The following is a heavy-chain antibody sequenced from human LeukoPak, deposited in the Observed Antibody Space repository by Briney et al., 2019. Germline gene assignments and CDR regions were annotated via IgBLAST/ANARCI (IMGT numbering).Heavy chain of an antibody. V-gene: IGHV1-8*03. CDR2: VNPNSANT. Sequence: GASVKVSCKASGYTFTSYDINWVRQATGQGLEWMGWVNPNSANTGYAQKFQGRVTITRNTSISTAYMELSSLRSEDTAVYYCARGTGYCSSTSCSTRFDPWGQGTLVTVSS. CDR1: GYTFTSYD. J-gene: IGHJ5*02. CDR3: ARGTGYCSSTSCSTRFDP. D-gene: IGHD2-2*01.